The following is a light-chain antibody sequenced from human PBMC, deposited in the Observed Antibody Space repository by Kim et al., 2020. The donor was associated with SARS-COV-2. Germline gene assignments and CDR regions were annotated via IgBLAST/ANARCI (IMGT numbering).Light chain of an antibody. J-gene: IGLJ2*01. CDR1: SLRSYY. CDR3: NSRDSSANHLDVV. CDR2: GKT. V-gene: IGLV3-19*01. Sequence: GQTVRITCQGDSLRSYYASWYQQKPGQAPILVIYGKTNRPSGIPDRFSGSSSGNTASLTITGAQAEDEAAYYCNSRDSSANHLDVVFGGGTQLTVL.